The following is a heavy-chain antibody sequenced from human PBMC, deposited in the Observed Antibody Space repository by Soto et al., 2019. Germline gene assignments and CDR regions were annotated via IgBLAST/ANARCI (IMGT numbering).Heavy chain of an antibody. J-gene: IGHJ6*02. CDR3: ASNPQNTVAAGPYYYYGEMNV. D-gene: IGHD6-25*01. CDR1: GGTFSSHA. CDR2: IIPIFSTL. V-gene: IGHV1-69*01. Sequence: QAQLVRSGAEVKTPGSSVKVSCKASGGTFSSHAISWVRQAPGHGLAWMGGIIPIFSTLNYAQRFQGRGTISADESTSTAYMELSSLRCEDTAVYYCASNPQNTVAAGPYYYYGEMNVWGQATTVTVSS.